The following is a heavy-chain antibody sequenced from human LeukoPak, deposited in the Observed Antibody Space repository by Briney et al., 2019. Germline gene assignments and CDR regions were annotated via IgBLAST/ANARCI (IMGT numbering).Heavy chain of an antibody. J-gene: IGHJ6*03. CDR3: ARARAWDYYVDV. CDR1: GGSFSGYY. D-gene: IGHD7-27*01. Sequence: PSETLSLTCAVYGGSFSGYYCSWIRQPPGKGLEWIGEINHSGSTNYNPSLKSRVTISVDTSKNQFSLKLSSVTAADTAVYYSARARAWDYYVDVWGKGTPVTVSS. V-gene: IGHV4-34*01. CDR2: INHSGST.